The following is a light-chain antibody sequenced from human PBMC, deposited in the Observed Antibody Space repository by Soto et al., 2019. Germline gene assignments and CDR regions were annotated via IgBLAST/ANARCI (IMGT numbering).Light chain of an antibody. Sequence: EIVMTQSPATLSVSPGERATLSCRASQSVSSNLAWYQQKPGQAPRLLIYGASTRATGIPARFSGSGSGTEFTLTIRSLQSEDIAVYYCQQYNNWPPYTFGLGTKLEIK. CDR1: QSVSSN. V-gene: IGKV3-15*01. J-gene: IGKJ2*01. CDR3: QQYNNWPPYT. CDR2: GAS.